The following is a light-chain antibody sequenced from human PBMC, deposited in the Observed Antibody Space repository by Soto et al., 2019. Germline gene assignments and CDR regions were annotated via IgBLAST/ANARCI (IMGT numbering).Light chain of an antibody. CDR2: GAS. V-gene: IGKV3-15*01. Sequence: EIVMTQSPAILSVSPGERATLSCRASQSVSSNLAWFQQKPGQTPRLLFNGASTRATGIPARFTRSGSGTEFILTISSLQSEDFAVYYCQQYDIWPPTFGQGTKVDIK. J-gene: IGKJ1*01. CDR3: QQYDIWPPT. CDR1: QSVSSN.